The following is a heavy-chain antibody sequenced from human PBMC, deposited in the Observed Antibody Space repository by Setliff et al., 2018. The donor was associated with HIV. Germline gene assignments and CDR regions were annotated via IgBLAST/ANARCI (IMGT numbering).Heavy chain of an antibody. CDR1: GGSFSGFY. D-gene: IGHD5-12*01. V-gene: IGHV4-34*01. J-gene: IGHJ4*02. CDR3: AKDSKFFPVPDRSGYMDY. Sequence: LSLTCAVYGGSFSGFYWNWIRQPPGKGLEWIGEINHSGSTNYNPSLKSRVTISVDTSKNQFSLRLSSVIAADTAVYYCAKDSKFFPVPDRSGYMDYWGQGTPVTVSS. CDR2: INHSGST.